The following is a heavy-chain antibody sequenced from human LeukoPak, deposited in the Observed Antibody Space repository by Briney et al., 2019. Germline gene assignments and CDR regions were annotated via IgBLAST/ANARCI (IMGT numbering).Heavy chain of an antibody. Sequence: PSETLSLTCTVSGGSVSNGSYYWSWIRQPPGKRLEWIGYISYSGSSNYNPFLKSRLTISVDMSKNQFSLKLNSVTAADTAVYYCARDPGRRQQLGYFDYWGQGTLVTVSS. CDR3: ARDPGRRQQLGYFDY. CDR1: GGSVSNGSYY. J-gene: IGHJ4*02. D-gene: IGHD3-10*01. V-gene: IGHV4-61*01. CDR2: ISYSGSS.